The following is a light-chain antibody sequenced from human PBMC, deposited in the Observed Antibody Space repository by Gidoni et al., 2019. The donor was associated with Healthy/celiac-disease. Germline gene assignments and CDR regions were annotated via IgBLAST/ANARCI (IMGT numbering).Light chain of an antibody. CDR1: QDISNY. J-gene: IGKJ4*01. CDR3: QHYDNLPLT. V-gene: IGKV1-33*01. CDR2: DAA. Sequence: DIQMTQSPSSLSASVGYRVTITCQASQDISNYLNWYQQKPGKATKLLIYDAANLETGVPSRFSGSGSGTDFNLTISSLQPEDIATDYWQHYDNLPLTFGGGTKVEIK.